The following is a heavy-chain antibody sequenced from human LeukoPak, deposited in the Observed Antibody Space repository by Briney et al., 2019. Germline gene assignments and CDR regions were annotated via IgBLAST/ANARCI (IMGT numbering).Heavy chain of an antibody. D-gene: IGHD2-21*01. CDR2: IYTSGSS. Sequence: PSETLSLTCTVSGGSISSYYWSWIRQPPGGGLEWIGYIYTSGSSSYNPSLKSRVTISLDTSKNHFSLKLTSVTAADTAVYYCARRREAYSPLLDAFDIWGQGTVVTVSS. J-gene: IGHJ3*02. CDR1: GGSISSYY. CDR3: ARRREAYSPLLDAFDI. V-gene: IGHV4-4*09.